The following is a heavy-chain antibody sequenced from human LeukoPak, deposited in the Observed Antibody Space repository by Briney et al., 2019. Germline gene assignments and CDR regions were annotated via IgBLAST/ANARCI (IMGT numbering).Heavy chain of an antibody. Sequence: GGSLRLSCAASGFTFSGYGMNWVRQAPGKGLEWVSYISGSRSTIYYADSVKGRFTTSRDNAKNSLYLQMNSLRDEDTAVYYCARDLRVGATNWFDPWGQGTLVTVSS. CDR1: GFTFSGYG. CDR3: ARDLRVGATNWFDP. D-gene: IGHD1-26*01. J-gene: IGHJ5*02. CDR2: ISGSRSTI. V-gene: IGHV3-48*02.